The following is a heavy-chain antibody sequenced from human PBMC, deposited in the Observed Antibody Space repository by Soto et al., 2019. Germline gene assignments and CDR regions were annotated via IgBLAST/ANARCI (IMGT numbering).Heavy chain of an antibody. CDR1: GYTFTGYY. D-gene: IGHD3-9*01. Sequence: TSVKVSCKASGYTFTGYYMHWVRQAPGQGLEWMGWINPNSGGTNYAQKFQGRVTMTRDTSISTAYMELSRLRSDDTAVYYCARTGRYDILTGYYYYGMDVWGQGTTVTVSS. J-gene: IGHJ6*02. V-gene: IGHV1-2*02. CDR3: ARTGRYDILTGYYYYGMDV. CDR2: INPNSGGT.